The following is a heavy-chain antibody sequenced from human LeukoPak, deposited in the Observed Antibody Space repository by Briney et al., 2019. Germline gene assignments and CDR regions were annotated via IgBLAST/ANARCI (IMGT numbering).Heavy chain of an antibody. CDR2: IYTSGTT. Sequence: SETLSLTCTVSGASVSSGRHYWTWTRQPAGKGLEWIGRIYTSGTTKYDPSLESRVAISMDTSKNQFSLKLTSVTAADTAVYYCARLSGYYDSSPEVWGQGTLVAVSS. D-gene: IGHD3-22*01. CDR3: ARLSGYYDSSPEV. J-gene: IGHJ4*02. CDR1: GASVSSGRHY. V-gene: IGHV4-61*02.